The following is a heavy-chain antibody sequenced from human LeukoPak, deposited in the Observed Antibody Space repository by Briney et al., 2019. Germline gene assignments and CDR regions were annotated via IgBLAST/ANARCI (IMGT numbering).Heavy chain of an antibody. J-gene: IGHJ3*02. Sequence: GGSLRLSCATSRFTVSSNYMSWVRQAPGKGLEWVSVIYSGGSTYYADSVKGRFTISRHNSKNTLYLQMNSLRAEDTAVYYCASTLRGVVVVAATRGAFDIWGQGTMVTVSS. CDR3: ASTLRGVVVVAATRGAFDI. CDR1: RFTVSSNY. V-gene: IGHV3-53*04. D-gene: IGHD2-15*01. CDR2: IYSGGST.